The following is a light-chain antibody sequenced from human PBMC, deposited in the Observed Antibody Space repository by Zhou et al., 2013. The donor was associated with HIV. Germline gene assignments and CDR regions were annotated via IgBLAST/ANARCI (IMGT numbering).Light chain of an antibody. Sequence: DIQMTQSPSTLSASVGDTVTITCRASQSISNWLAWYQQKPGKAPRLLIYRGSTLHSAFPRRFSGNDTGADFALTIHSLYPEDSATYFCQHSYERPLNFGSGT. V-gene: IGKV1-5*01. CDR3: QHSYERPLN. CDR1: QSISNW. J-gene: IGKJ4*01. CDR2: RGS.